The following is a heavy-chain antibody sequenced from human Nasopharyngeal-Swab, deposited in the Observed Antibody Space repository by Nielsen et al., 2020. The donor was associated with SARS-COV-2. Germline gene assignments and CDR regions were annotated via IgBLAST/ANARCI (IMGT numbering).Heavy chain of an antibody. D-gene: IGHD1-26*01. J-gene: IGHJ4*02. CDR1: GDSISSTNYYY. CDR3: ARPYSGTYSTPPFDS. CDR2: IYYTGST. V-gene: IGHV4-39*01. Sequence: SETLSLTCTVSGDSISSTNYYYWGWIRQPPGKGLEWIGNIYYTGSTYYNPSLKSRVTISVDTSKNQFSLKLTSVTAADTAVYYCARPYSGTYSTPPFDSWGQGTLLTVSS.